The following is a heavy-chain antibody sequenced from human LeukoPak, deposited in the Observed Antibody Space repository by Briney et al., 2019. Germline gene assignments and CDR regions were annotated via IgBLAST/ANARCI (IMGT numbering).Heavy chain of an antibody. V-gene: IGHV3-7*01. CDR3: ARGPYYYDSSGYWNWFDP. CDR1: GFTFSSYW. J-gene: IGHJ5*02. CDR2: IKQDGSEK. D-gene: IGHD3-22*01. Sequence: QPGGSLRLSCAASGFTFSSYWMSWVRQAPGKGLEWVANIKQDGSEKYYVDSVKGRFTISRDSAKNSLYLQMNSLRAEDTAVYYCARGPYYYDSSGYWNWFDPWGQGTLVTVSS.